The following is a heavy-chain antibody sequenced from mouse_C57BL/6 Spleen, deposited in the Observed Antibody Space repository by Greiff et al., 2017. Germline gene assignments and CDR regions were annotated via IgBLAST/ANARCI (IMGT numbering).Heavy chain of an antibody. J-gene: IGHJ1*03. Sequence: VQLQQSGPELVKPGASVKISCKASGYSFTDYNMNWVKQSTGKSLEWIGEINPNYGTTSYNHKFKGKATLTVDQSSSTAYMQLNSLTSEDSAVYYCARSYYFGSSYGGYFDGWGTGTTVTVSS. V-gene: IGHV1-39*01. CDR1: GYSFTDYN. CDR3: ARSYYFGSSYGGYFDG. CDR2: INPNYGTT. D-gene: IGHD1-1*01.